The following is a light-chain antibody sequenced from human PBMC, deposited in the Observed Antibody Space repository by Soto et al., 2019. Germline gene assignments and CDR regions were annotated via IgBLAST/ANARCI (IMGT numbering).Light chain of an antibody. V-gene: IGKV1-33*01. CDR2: EAS. CDR1: QDISNY. CDR3: QQYENLPLT. Sequence: DIQMTQSPSSLSASVGDRVTITCQASQDISNYLNWYQHKPGKAPKLLIYEASSLETGVPSRFSARGSGTDFTFTISSLQPEDFATYYCQQYENLPLTFGGGTKVDIK. J-gene: IGKJ4*01.